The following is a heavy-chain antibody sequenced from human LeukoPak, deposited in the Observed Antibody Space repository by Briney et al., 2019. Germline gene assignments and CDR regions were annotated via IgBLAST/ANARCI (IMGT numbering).Heavy chain of an antibody. CDR1: GFTFSSYS. Sequence: PGGSLRLSCAASGFTFSSYSMSWVRQAPGKGLEWVSSISSSSSYIYYADSVKGRFTISRDNAKNTLYLQMNSLRAEDTAVYFCTRGGVDYWGQGTLVTVSS. D-gene: IGHD3-10*01. V-gene: IGHV3-21*01. CDR2: ISSSSSYI. J-gene: IGHJ4*02. CDR3: TRGGVDY.